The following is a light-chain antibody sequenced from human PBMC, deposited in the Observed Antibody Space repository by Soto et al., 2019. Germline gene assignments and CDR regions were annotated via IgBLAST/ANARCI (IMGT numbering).Light chain of an antibody. Sequence: EIVLTQSPGTLSLSPGERATLSCRASQSVSSSYFAWYQQKPGQAPRLLIYGASNRATGIPDRFSGGGTATDFTLTISRLEPEDFAVYYCQQYDESPLTFGGGTKV. CDR1: QSVSSSY. CDR3: QQYDESPLT. J-gene: IGKJ4*01. CDR2: GAS. V-gene: IGKV3-20*01.